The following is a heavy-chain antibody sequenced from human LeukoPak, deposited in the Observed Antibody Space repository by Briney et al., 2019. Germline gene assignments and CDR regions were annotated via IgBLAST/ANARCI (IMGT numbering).Heavy chain of an antibody. CDR1: GGSISSGYYY. D-gene: IGHD5-12*01. V-gene: IGHV4-61*01. J-gene: IGHJ4*02. CDR2: IYYSGST. Sequence: SETLSLTCTVSGGSISSGYYYWGWIRQPPGKGLEWIGYIYYSGSTNYNPSLKSRVTISVDTSKNQFSLKLSSVTAADTAVYYCASAFGGYDHYYLDYWGQGTLVTVSS. CDR3: ASAFGGYDHYYLDY.